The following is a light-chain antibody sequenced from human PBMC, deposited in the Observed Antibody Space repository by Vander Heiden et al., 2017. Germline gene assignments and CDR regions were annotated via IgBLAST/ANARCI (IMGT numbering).Light chain of an antibody. Sequence: EIVLTQSPGTLSLSPGERATLSCRASQSVSTNYLAWYQQKPGQAPRLLTFGASTRATGIPDRFSGSGSGTDFTLTISRLEREDFAVYYCHQYGSPPRTFGQGTKLEIK. J-gene: IGKJ2*01. V-gene: IGKV3-20*01. CDR3: HQYGSPPRT. CDR2: GAS. CDR1: QSVSTNY.